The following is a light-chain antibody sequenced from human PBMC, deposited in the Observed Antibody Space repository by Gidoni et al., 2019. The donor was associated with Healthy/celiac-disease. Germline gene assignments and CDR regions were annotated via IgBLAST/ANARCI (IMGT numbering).Light chain of an antibody. J-gene: IGKJ2*01. CDR3: QQYGSSPYT. V-gene: IGKV3-20*01. CDR1: ESVRSSY. CDR2: GAS. Sequence: EIVLTQSPGTLSLSPGERATLSCRASESVRSSYLAWYQQKPGQAPRLLIYGASSRATGIPDRCSGSGSGTDFSLSISRLEPEDFAVYYCQQYGSSPYTFXQXTNLEIK.